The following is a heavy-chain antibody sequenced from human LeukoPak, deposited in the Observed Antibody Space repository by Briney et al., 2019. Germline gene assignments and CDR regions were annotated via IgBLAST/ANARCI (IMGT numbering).Heavy chain of an antibody. Sequence: GGSLRLSCAASGFTFTTYSMYWVRQAPGKGLEYVSAITPTGGTTYYANSIKGRFTISRDTSKDTLYLQTGSLRPEDMAVYYCARGSRGPDHWGQGTLVTVSS. J-gene: IGHJ4*02. CDR1: GFTFTTYS. CDR3: ARGSRGPDH. D-gene: IGHD3-10*01. V-gene: IGHV3-64*01. CDR2: ITPTGGTT.